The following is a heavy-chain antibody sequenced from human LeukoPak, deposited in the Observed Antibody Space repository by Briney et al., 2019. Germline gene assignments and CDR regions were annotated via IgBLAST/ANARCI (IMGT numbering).Heavy chain of an antibody. CDR3: VSDREYQLLSYGMDV. V-gene: IGHV1-2*02. CDR1: GCTFTGYY. Sequence: GASVKVSCKASGCTFTGYYMHWVRQAPGQGLEWMGWINPNSGGTNYAQKFQGRVTMTRDTSISTAYMELSRLRSDDTAVYYCVSDREYQLLSYGMDVWGQGTTVIVSS. CDR2: INPNSGGT. D-gene: IGHD2-2*01. J-gene: IGHJ6*02.